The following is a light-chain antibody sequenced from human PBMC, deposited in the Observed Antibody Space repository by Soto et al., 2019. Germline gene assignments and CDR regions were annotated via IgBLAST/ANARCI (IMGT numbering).Light chain of an antibody. CDR1: ENISSK. CDR3: QRSYSTPVT. V-gene: IGKV1-39*01. CDR2: AAS. Sequence: DIQMTQSTSSLSASVGDRVTITCRASENISSKLNWYQQKPGKAPKRLIYAASSLQSGVPSRFSGGGSGTDFTLTISSLQPEDFATYSCQRSYSTPVTLGGGTKVDIK. J-gene: IGKJ4*01.